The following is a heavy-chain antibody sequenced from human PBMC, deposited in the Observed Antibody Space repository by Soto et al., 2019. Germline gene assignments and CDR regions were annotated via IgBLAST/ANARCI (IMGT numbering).Heavy chain of an antibody. J-gene: IGHJ4*02. CDR3: ASTYYYDSSGYYSLGD. V-gene: IGHV4-4*02. CDR1: GGSISSSNW. D-gene: IGHD3-22*01. Sequence: QVQLQESGPGLVKPSGTLSLTCAVSGGSISSSNWWSWVRQPPGKGLEWIGEIYHSGSTNYNPSLKSRVTISVDKSKNQFPLKLSSVTAADTAVYYCASTYYYDSSGYYSLGDWGQGTLVTVSS. CDR2: IYHSGST.